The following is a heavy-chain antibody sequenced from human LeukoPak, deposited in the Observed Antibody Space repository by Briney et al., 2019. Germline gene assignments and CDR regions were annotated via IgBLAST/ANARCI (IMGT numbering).Heavy chain of an antibody. CDR2: FYATGGT. J-gene: IGHJ4*02. V-gene: IGHV4-4*07. CDR3: ARGTTVERPFFNY. CDR1: GGSISSYY. D-gene: IGHD1-1*01. Sequence: SETLSLTCTVSGGSISSYYWSWIRQPAGRGLEWIGRFYATGGTKYNPSLQSRVTMSVDTSKNQFSLKLSSVTAADTAVYYCARGTTVERPFFNYCGQGTLVTVSS.